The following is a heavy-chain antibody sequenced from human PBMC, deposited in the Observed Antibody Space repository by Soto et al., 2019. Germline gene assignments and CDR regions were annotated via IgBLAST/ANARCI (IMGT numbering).Heavy chain of an antibody. CDR1: GYTFTGYY. CDR2: INPNSGGT. J-gene: IGHJ3*02. D-gene: IGHD3-16*01. Sequence: QVQLVQSGAEVKKPGASVKVSCKASGYTFTGYYMHWVRQAPGQGLEWMGWINPNSGGTNYAQKLQGWVTMAXXTXFSTAYMELSRLRSDDTAVYYCATFFWGIEGDAFNIWGQGTMVTVSS. V-gene: IGHV1-2*04. CDR3: ATFFWGIEGDAFNI.